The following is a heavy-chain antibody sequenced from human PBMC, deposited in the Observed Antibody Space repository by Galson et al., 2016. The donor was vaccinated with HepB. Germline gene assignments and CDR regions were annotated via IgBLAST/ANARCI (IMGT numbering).Heavy chain of an antibody. CDR3: VRVVRSLWSAYSAQDAFDV. CDR1: GFSFSSYS. V-gene: IGHV3-21*01. D-gene: IGHD3-3*01. CDR2: ISGSRTYI. Sequence: SLRLSCAASGFSFSSYSMNWVRQAPGKGLEWVSSISGSRTYIYYADSVKGRFSISRDSAENSLYLHMNNLRAEDTGVYYCVRVVRSLWSAYSAQDAFDVWGQGTKVTVSS. J-gene: IGHJ3*01.